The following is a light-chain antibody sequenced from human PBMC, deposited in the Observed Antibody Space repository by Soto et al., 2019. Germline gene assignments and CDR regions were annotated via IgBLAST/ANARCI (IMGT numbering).Light chain of an antibody. Sequence: EIVMTQSPATLSVSPGERATLSCRASQSVSSNLAWYQQRPGQAPRLLIYGASTRATGIPARFSGSGSGTEFTLTISSLQAEDFAVYYCQQYSNWPRTVGQGTKVESK. J-gene: IGKJ1*01. V-gene: IGKV3-15*01. CDR1: QSVSSN. CDR3: QQYSNWPRT. CDR2: GAS.